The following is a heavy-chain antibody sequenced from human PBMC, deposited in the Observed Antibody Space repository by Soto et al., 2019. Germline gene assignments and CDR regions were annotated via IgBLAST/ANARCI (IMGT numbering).Heavy chain of an antibody. CDR2: ISAYNGNT. D-gene: IGHD6-19*01. CDR1: GYTFTSYG. CDR3: ARDLSIAVAGTPGDYYYYGMDV. J-gene: IGHJ6*02. V-gene: IGHV1-18*04. Sequence: ASVKVSCKASGYTFTSYGISWVRQAPGQGLEWMGWISAYNGNTNYAQKLQGRVTMTTDTSTSTAYMELRSLRSDDTAVYYCARDLSIAVAGTPGDYYYYGMDVWGQGTTVTVSS.